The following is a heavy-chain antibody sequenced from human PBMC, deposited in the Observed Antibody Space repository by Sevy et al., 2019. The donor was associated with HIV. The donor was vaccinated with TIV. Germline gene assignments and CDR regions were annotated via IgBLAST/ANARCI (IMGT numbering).Heavy chain of an antibody. CDR2: ISYDGSNK. CDR1: GFTFSSYG. D-gene: IGHD5-18*01. CDR3: AKDPRGYSYGYWYYYYYGMDV. Sequence: GGSLRLSCAASGFTFSSYGMHWVRQAPGKGLEWVAVISYDGSNKYYADSVKGRFTISRDNSKNTLYLQMNSLRAEDTVVYYCAKDPRGYSYGYWYYYYYGMDVWGQGTTVTVSS. J-gene: IGHJ6*02. V-gene: IGHV3-30*18.